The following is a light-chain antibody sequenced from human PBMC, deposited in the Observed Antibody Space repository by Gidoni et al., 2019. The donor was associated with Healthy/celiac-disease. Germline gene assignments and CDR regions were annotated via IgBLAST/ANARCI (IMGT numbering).Light chain of an antibody. Sequence: QSVLPQPPSVPGAPGQRVTIPCTGSSSNIGAGYDVHWYQQLPGTAPKLLIYGNSNRPSGVPDRFSGSKSGTSASLAITGLQAEDEADYYCQSYDSSLSGVVFGGGTKLTVL. CDR2: GNS. CDR1: SSNIGAGYD. J-gene: IGLJ2*01. V-gene: IGLV1-40*01. CDR3: QSYDSSLSGVV.